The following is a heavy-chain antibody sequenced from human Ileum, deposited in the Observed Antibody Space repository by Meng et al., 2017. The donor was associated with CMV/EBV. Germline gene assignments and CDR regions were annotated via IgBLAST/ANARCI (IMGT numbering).Heavy chain of an antibody. CDR2: INQDGSVK. Sequence: GESLKISCVASGFTFSTYWMIWVRQTPGKGLEWVANINQDGSVKQYVDSVRGRFTISRDNAKNSLFLQMNTLRAEDTAIYYCATPPARMLDPWGQGKLVTVSS. CDR3: ATPPARMLDP. J-gene: IGHJ5*01. D-gene: IGHD2-2*01. CDR1: GFTFSTYW. V-gene: IGHV3-7*01.